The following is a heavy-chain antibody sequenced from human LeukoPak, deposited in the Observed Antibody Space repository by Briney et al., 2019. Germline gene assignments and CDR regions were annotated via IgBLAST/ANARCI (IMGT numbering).Heavy chain of an antibody. Sequence: GGSLRLSCAASGFTFSSYGMSWVRQAPGKGLEWVSAISGSGGSTYYADSVKGRFTISRDNSKNTLYLQMNSLRAEDTAVYYCARDSSSGSAEFEYWGQGTLVTVSS. J-gene: IGHJ4*02. CDR2: ISGSGGST. V-gene: IGHV3-23*01. CDR1: GFTFSSYG. CDR3: ARDSSSGSAEFEY. D-gene: IGHD3-22*01.